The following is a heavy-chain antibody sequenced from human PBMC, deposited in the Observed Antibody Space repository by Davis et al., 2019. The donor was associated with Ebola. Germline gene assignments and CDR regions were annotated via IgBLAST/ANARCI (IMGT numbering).Heavy chain of an antibody. V-gene: IGHV1-46*01. CDR3: ARTPGYCSGDSCYSGDY. CDR1: GYTFTGYY. J-gene: IGHJ4*02. CDR2: INPSGGST. Sequence: ASVKVSCKASGYTFTGYYMHWVRQAPGQGLEWMGIINPSGGSTSYAQKFQGRVTMTRDTSTSTVYMELSSLRSEDTAVYYCARTPGYCSGDSCYSGDYWGQGTLVTVSS. D-gene: IGHD2-15*01.